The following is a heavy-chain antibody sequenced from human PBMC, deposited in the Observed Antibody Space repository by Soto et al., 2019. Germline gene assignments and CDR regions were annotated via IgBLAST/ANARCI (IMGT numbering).Heavy chain of an antibody. CDR1: GFNFNGHG. Sequence: SLRLSCAASGFNFNGHGMSWVRRAPGKGLEWVANVKQDESEKYYLHSVRGRFTISRDNAKDSLYLDMNSLRAEDTAVYYCAKDNLRGWDYWGQGTPVTVSS. J-gene: IGHJ4*02. V-gene: IGHV3-7*05. D-gene: IGHD2-15*01. CDR2: VKQDESEK. CDR3: AKDNLRGWDY.